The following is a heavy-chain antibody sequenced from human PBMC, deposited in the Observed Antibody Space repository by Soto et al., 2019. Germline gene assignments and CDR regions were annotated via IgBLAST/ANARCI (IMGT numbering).Heavy chain of an antibody. CDR1: GGSFSGNY. CDR3: ASGRGVRGSIITTYYPYCLDV. J-gene: IGHJ6*02. V-gene: IGHV4-34*01. D-gene: IGHD3-10*01. CDR2: INHSGDT. Sequence: SETLSLTCAVYGGSFSGNYRSWIRQPPGKGLEWIGEINHSGDTNYNPSLKSRVTISVDTSKNQFSLKLTSVTAADTAVYYCASGRGVRGSIITTYYPYCLDVWGPGTMVTV.